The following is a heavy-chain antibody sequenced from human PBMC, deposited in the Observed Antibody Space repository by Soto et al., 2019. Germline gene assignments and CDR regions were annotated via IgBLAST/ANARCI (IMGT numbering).Heavy chain of an antibody. J-gene: IGHJ4*02. CDR3: ANPGDFYDSSGYYFNY. V-gene: IGHV3-23*01. CDR2: ISGSGGST. Sequence: EVQLLESGGGLVQPGGSLRLSCAASGFTFSSYAMSWVRQAPGKGLEWVSAISGSGGSTYYADSVKGRFTISRDNSKNTLYLQMNSLRAEDTAVYYCANPGDFYDSSGYYFNYWGQGTLVTVSS. D-gene: IGHD3-22*01. CDR1: GFTFSSYA.